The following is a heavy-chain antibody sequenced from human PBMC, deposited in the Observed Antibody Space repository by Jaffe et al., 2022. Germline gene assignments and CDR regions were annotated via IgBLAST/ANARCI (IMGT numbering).Heavy chain of an antibody. V-gene: IGHV7-4-1*02. D-gene: IGHD3-10*02. CDR2: INTNTGNP. Sequence: QVQLVQSGSELKKPGASVKVSCKASGYTFTSYAMNWVRQAPGQGLEWMGWINTNTGNPTYAQGFTGRFVFSLDTSVSTAYLQISSLKAEDTAVYYCARGGDYYYVSDRPEAGDAFDIWGQGTMVTVSS. CDR3: ARGGDYYYVSDRPEAGDAFDI. CDR1: GYTFTSYA. J-gene: IGHJ3*02.